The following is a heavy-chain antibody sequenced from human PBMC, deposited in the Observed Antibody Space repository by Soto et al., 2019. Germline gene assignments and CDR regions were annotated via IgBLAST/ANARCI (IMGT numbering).Heavy chain of an antibody. CDR2: IIPIFGTA. V-gene: IGHV1-69*13. CDR3: ARGGYCIRTSCHGVPFDP. D-gene: IGHD2-2*01. J-gene: IGHJ5*02. Sequence: ASVKVSCKASGGTFSSYAISWVRQAPGQGLEWMGGIIPIFGTANYAQKFQGRVTITADESTSTAYMELSSLRSEDTAVYYCARGGYCIRTSCHGVPFDPWGQRTLVTVSS. CDR1: GGTFSSYA.